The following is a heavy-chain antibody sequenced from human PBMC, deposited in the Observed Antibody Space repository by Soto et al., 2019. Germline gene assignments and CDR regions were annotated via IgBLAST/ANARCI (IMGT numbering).Heavy chain of an antibody. Sequence: GGFLRLYYADSGFNFSSYGMHWVRQDPGKGLEWEAVISYDGSNKYYADSVKGRFTSSRDNSKNTLYLQMNSLRAEDTAVYYWAKGIRYCSGGSCYYYYGMDVWGQGTTVTVSS. CDR1: GFNFSSYG. CDR2: ISYDGSNK. J-gene: IGHJ6*02. D-gene: IGHD2-15*01. CDR3: AKGIRYCSGGSCYYYYGMDV. V-gene: IGHV3-30*18.